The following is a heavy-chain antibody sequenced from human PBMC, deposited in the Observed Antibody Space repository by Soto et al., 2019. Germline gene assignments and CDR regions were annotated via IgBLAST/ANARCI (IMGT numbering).Heavy chain of an antibody. CDR1: GYTFTGYY. D-gene: IGHD5-18*01. CDR3: ARGWPLGGYSYGYLIYYYYYGMDV. Sequence: ASVKVSCKASGYTFTGYYMHWVRQAPGQGLEWMGWINPNSGGTNYAQKFQGRVTMTRDTSISTAYMELSRLRSDDTAVYYCARGWPLGGYSYGYLIYYYYYGMDVWGQGTKVTVSS. CDR2: INPNSGGT. J-gene: IGHJ6*02. V-gene: IGHV1-2*02.